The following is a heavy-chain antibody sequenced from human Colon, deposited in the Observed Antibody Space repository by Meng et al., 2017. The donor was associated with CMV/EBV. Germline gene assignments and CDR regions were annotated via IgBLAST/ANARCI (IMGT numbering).Heavy chain of an antibody. Sequence: ASVKVSCKASGYTFTGHYIHWVRQVPGQGLEWMGWINPLSGGRNYAQKFQGRVTMTRNESISTAYMEVSRLTSDDTAVYYCARIKWSRYAYYAMDVWGQGTTVTVSS. CDR1: GYTFTGHY. V-gene: IGHV1-2*02. D-gene: IGHD5-12*01. CDR3: ARIKWSRYAYYAMDV. CDR2: INPLSGGR. J-gene: IGHJ6*02.